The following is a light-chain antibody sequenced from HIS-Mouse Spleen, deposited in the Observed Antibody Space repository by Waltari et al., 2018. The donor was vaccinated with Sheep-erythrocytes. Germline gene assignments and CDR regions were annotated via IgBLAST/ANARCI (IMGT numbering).Light chain of an antibody. CDR2: KVS. Sequence: DIQMTQSPSTLSASVGDRVTITCRASQSISSWLAWYQQKPGKAPKLLIYKVSRLESGVPSRFSGSGSGTEFTLTISSLQPDDFATYYCQQYNSYSKTFGQGTKVEIK. J-gene: IGKJ1*01. V-gene: IGKV1-5*03. CDR1: QSISSW. CDR3: QQYNSYSKT.